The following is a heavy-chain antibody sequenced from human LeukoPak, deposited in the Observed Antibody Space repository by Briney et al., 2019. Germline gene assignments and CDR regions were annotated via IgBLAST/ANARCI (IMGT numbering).Heavy chain of an antibody. V-gene: IGHV3-30-3*01. D-gene: IGHD3-10*01. Sequence: GGSLGLSCAASGFTFRNYVIHWVRQAPGKGLEWVAVTSSDLNVELYADSVKGRFTISRDNSRSTLYLQMNSLRPEDTAIYYCAREGYYGSGSPPSLYFDYWGQGTLVTVSS. CDR3: AREGYYGSGSPPSLYFDY. CDR2: TSSDLNVE. CDR1: GFTFRNYV. J-gene: IGHJ4*02.